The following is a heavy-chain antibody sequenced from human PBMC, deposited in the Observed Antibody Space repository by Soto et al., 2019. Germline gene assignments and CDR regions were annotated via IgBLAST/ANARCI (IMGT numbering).Heavy chain of an antibody. J-gene: IGHJ4*02. V-gene: IGHV1-69*08. D-gene: IGHD2-15*01. CDR2: VIPNLGVT. Sequence: QVQLVQSGAEVKKPGSSVKVSCKASGGTLSSYTFSWVRQAPGQGLEWMGKVIPNLGVTTNANKCQGRFTIVVDTPTSTAYMELNSLRYEDTAVYYCARDKGYCSDTSCPDFDYWGQGPLVTVSS. CDR1: GGTLSSYT. CDR3: ARDKGYCSDTSCPDFDY.